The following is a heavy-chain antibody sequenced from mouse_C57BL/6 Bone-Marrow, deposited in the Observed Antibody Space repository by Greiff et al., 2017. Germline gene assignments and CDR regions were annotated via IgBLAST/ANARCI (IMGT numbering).Heavy chain of an antibody. J-gene: IGHJ2*01. V-gene: IGHV1-81*01. CDR1: RYTFTSYG. D-gene: IGHD4-1*01. CDR3: ARGESNWDGLDY. CDR2: IYPRSGNT. Sequence: VQLQQPGAELVKPGASVKLSCKASRYTFTSYGISWVKQRSAQGLEWIGEIYPRSGNTYYNEKFKGKATLTADKSTSTAYMELRSLTSEDSAVYFCARGESNWDGLDYWGQGTTLTVSS.